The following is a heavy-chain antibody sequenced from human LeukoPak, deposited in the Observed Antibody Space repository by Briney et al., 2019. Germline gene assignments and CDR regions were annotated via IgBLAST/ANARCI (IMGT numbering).Heavy chain of an antibody. J-gene: IGHJ6*03. V-gene: IGHV4-34*01. CDR3: ASLVKAGYYYYYYMDV. Sequence: SETLSLTCAVYGGSFSGYYWSWIRQPPGKGLEWIGEINHSGSTNYNPSLKSRVTISVDTSKNQFSLKLSSVTAADTAVYYCASLVKAGYYYYYYMDVWGKGTTVTVSS. CDR2: INHSGST. CDR1: GGSFSGYY. D-gene: IGHD6-19*01.